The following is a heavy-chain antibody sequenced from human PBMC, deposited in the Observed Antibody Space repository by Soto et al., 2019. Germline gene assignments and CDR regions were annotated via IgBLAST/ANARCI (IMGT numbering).Heavy chain of an antibody. CDR1: GYTFTTYY. J-gene: IGHJ6*01. V-gene: IGHV1-46*01. Sequence: QVQLVQSGAEVKKPGDSVKVSCKASGYTFTTYYMHWLRQAPGQGLEWMAIINPSGGSTNSAQKFQGRVTMTRDTYKTTVYMELSSVRSEDTAVYYCARATVTTTSYYYDYSMDVWGQGPTVTVAS. CDR2: INPSGGST. CDR3: ARATVTTTSYYYDYSMDV. D-gene: IGHD4-17*01.